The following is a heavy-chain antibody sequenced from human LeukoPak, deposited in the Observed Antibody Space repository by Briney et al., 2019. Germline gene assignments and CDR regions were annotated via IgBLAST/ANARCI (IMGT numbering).Heavy chain of an antibody. Sequence: SETLSLTCAVYGGSSSGYYWSWIRQPPGKGLEWIGEINHSGSTNYNPSLKSRVTISVDTSKNQFSLKLSSVTAADTAVYYCARAAFSSSKGGRWFDPWGQGTLVTVSS. CDR2: INHSGST. CDR1: GGSSSGYY. V-gene: IGHV4-34*01. CDR3: ARAAFSSSKGGRWFDP. J-gene: IGHJ5*02. D-gene: IGHD6-13*01.